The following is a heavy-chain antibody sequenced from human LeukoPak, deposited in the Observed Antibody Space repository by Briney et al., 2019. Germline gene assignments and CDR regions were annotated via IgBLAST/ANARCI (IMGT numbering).Heavy chain of an antibody. Sequence: SETLSLTCSVSGGSISSSTYFWGWIRQPPGKGLEWIGSIYYSGSIYSNPSLKSRVTISVDTSKSQFSLKLSSVTAADTAVYYCARDGYTYGSFDYWGQGTLVTVSS. CDR3: ARDGYTYGSFDY. J-gene: IGHJ4*02. CDR1: GGSISSSTYF. D-gene: IGHD5-18*01. CDR2: IYYSGSI. V-gene: IGHV4-39*01.